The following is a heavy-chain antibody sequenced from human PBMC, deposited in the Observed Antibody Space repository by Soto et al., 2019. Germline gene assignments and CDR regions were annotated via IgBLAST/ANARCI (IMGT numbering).Heavy chain of an antibody. Sequence: EVQLVESGGGLIQPGGSLRLSCAASGFTVSNNYMTWVRQAPGKGLEWVSFIYSSGSTYYADSVKGRFTISRDNFKNTLYLQMNSLRAEDTAVYYCARGYSYTQPVFHYWGLGTLVTVSS. D-gene: IGHD5-18*01. V-gene: IGHV3-53*01. J-gene: IGHJ4*02. CDR2: IYSSGST. CDR1: GFTVSNNY. CDR3: ARGYSYTQPVFHY.